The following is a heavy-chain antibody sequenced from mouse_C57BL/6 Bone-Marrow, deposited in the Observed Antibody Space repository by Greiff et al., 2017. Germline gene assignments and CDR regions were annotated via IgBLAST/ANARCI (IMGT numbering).Heavy chain of an antibody. V-gene: IGHV3-6*01. J-gene: IGHJ4*01. D-gene: IGHD6-5*01. CDR2: ISYDGSN. CDR1: GYSITSGYY. Sequence: EVQLKQSGPGLVKPSQSLSLTCSVTGYSITSGYYWNWIRQFPGNKLEWMGYISYDGSNNYNPSLKNRISITRDTSKNQFFLKLNSVTTEDTATYYCASLYYYAMDYWGQGTSVTVSS. CDR3: ASLYYYAMDY.